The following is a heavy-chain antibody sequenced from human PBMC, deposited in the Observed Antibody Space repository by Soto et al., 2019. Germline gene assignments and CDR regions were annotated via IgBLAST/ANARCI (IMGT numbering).Heavy chain of an antibody. CDR1: GGTVSSNY. D-gene: IGHD5-18*01. J-gene: IGHJ5*01. Sequence: GGSLRLSCAASGGTVSSNYMSWVRQAPGKGLEWVSVIYSGGSTYYADSVKGRFTISRDNSKNTLDLQMNSPRAEDTAVYYCSSCGYSDRGGLFAFWGQGTSVTVSS. CDR2: IYSGGST. CDR3: SSCGYSDRGGLFAF. V-gene: IGHV3-66*01.